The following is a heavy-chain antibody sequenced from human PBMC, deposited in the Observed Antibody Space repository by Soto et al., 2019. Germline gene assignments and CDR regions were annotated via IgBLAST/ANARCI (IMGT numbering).Heavy chain of an antibody. J-gene: IGHJ4*02. CDR3: ACGTVGALSESLHY. CDR1: GYTFDSYA. CDR2: ISAGSGNT. Sequence: GASVKVSCKASGYTFDSYAIHWVRQAPGQSLEWMGWISAGSGNTRVSQKFHDRVTITKDTSASSAYMELHSLTSSDTAVYFCACGTVGALSESLHYWGQGTLVTVSS. V-gene: IGHV1-3*01. D-gene: IGHD1-26*01.